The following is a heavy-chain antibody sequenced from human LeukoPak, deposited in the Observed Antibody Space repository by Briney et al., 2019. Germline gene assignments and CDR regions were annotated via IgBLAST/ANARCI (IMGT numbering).Heavy chain of an antibody. J-gene: IGHJ4*02. CDR2: IYYSGST. CDR3: ARGVGYCSSTSCPNYFDY. Sequence: SETLSLTCTVSGASMSGYYWSWIRQPPGKGLEWIGYIYYSGSTNYNPSLKSRVTISVDTSKNQFSLKLSSVTAADTAVYYCARGVGYCSSTSCPNYFDYWGQGTLVTVSS. V-gene: IGHV4-59*01. D-gene: IGHD2-2*01. CDR1: GASMSGYY.